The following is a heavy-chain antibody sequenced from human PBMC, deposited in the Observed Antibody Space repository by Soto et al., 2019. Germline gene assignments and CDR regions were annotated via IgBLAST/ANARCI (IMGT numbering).Heavy chain of an antibody. CDR1: GFTFSNAW. J-gene: IGHJ4*02. V-gene: IGHV3-15*07. CDR2: IKSKTDGGTT. CDR3: TTHVYDYSNFDPFF. D-gene: IGHD4-4*01. Sequence: EVQLVESGGGLVKPGGSLRLSCAASGFTFSNAWMNWVRQAPGKGLEWVGRIKSKTDGGTTDYAAPVKGRFTISRDDSKNTLYLQMNSLKTEDTAVYYCTTHVYDYSNFDPFFWGQGTLVTVSS.